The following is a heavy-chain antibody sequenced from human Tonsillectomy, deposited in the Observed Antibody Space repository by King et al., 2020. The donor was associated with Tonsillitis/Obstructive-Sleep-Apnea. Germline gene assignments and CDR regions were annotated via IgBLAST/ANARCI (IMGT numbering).Heavy chain of an antibody. Sequence: VQLQQWGAGLLKPSETLSLTCAVYGGSFSGYYWSWIRQPPGKGLEWIGEINHSGSTNYNPSLKSRVTISVDTSKNQFSLKLSSVTAADTAVYYCARNLYTLTYWFDPWGQGTLVTVSS. CDR2: INHSGST. J-gene: IGHJ5*02. CDR3: ARNLYTLTYWFDP. V-gene: IGHV4-34*01. D-gene: IGHD2-2*02. CDR1: GGSFSGYY.